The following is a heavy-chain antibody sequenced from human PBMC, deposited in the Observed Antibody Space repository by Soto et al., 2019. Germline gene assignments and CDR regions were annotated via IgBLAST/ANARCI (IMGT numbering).Heavy chain of an antibody. J-gene: IGHJ5*02. V-gene: IGHV4-31*03. D-gene: IGHD6-6*01. CDR1: GGSISSGDYY. CDR3: ALGRVSSSSSGDRLDP. CDR2: IYYSGNT. Sequence: QVQLQESGPGLVKPSQTLSLTCTVSGGSISSGDYYWTWIRQHPGRGLEWIGYIYYSGNTHYNPSLKRRVTISMDTSENQFSLKLSSVTAADTAVYYCALGRVSSSSSGDRLDPWCQGTLVTVSS.